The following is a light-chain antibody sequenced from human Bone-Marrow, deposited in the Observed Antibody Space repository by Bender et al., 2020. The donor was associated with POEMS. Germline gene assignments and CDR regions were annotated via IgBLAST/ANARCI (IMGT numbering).Light chain of an antibody. J-gene: IGLJ1*01. CDR2: DVN. V-gene: IGLV2-14*01. CDR1: SSDIGGYNY. Sequence: QSALTQPASVSGSPGQSITVSCTGTSSDIGGYNYVSWYQQHPGKAPKLMIYDVNNRPSGVSYRFSGSKSGNTASLTISGLQAEDEADYYCCSYAGDNTYVFGTGTKVTVL. CDR3: CSYAGDNTYV.